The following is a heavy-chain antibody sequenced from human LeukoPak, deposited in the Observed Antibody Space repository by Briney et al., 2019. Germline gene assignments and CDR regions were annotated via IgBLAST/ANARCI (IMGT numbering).Heavy chain of an antibody. CDR1: GFTFSSYE. CDR3: ARDSDYDYVSY. V-gene: IGHV3-48*03. CDR2: ISSSGSTI. Sequence: GGSLRLSCAASGFTFSSYEMNWVRQAPGKGLEWVSYISSSGSTIYYADSVKGRFTISRDNAKNSLYLQMNSLRAEDTAVYYCARDSDYDYVSYWGQGTLVTVSS. J-gene: IGHJ4*02. D-gene: IGHD3-16*01.